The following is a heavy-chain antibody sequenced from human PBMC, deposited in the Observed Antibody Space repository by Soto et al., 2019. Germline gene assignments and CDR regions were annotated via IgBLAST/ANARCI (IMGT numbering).Heavy chain of an antibody. CDR1: GFTFSSSG. CDR3: ATDFSGWYGSSEYGF. D-gene: IGHD6-19*01. Sequence: ESGGGVVQPGRSLRLSCAASGFTFSSSGIHWVRQAPGKGLEWVAVISYDGGNKYYVDSVKGRFTISRDNSKNTLYLQMNSLRAEDTAVYYCATDFSGWYGSSEYGFWGQGTLVTVSS. J-gene: IGHJ4*02. CDR2: ISYDGGNK. V-gene: IGHV3-30*03.